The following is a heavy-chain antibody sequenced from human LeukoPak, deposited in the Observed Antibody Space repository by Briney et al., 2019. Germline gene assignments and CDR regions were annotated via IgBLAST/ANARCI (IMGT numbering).Heavy chain of an antibody. CDR3: AKGLYYYDSSGYPDDAFDI. J-gene: IGHJ3*02. CDR2: ISGSGGST. CDR1: GFTFSSYA. V-gene: IGHV3-23*01. Sequence: GGSLRLSCAASGFTFSSYAMSWLRPAPGKGLEWVSAISGSGGSTYYADSVKGRFTISRDNSKNPLFLQMNSLRAEDTAAYYCAKGLYYYDSSGYPDDAFDIWGQGTMVTVSS. D-gene: IGHD3-22*01.